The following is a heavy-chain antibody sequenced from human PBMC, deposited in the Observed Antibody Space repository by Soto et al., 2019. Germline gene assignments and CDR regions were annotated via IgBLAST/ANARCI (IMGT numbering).Heavy chain of an antibody. CDR3: ARVETGRDGYNYDY. D-gene: IGHD5-12*01. Sequence: SETLSLTCTVSGGSISSGGYYWSWIRQHPGKGLEWIGYIYYSGSTYYNPSLKSRVTISVDTSKNQFSLKLSSVTAADTAVYYCARVETGRDGYNYDYWGQVTPVTVS. CDR1: GGSISSGGYY. CDR2: IYYSGST. V-gene: IGHV4-31*03. J-gene: IGHJ4*02.